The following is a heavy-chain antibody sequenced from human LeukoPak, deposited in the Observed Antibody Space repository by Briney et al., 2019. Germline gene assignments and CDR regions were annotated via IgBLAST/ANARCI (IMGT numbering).Heavy chain of an antibody. CDR1: GFTFSSYG. CDR2: IRHDGSTK. Sequence: GGSLRLSCAASGFTFSSYGMDWVRQAPGKGLEWVAFIRHDGSTKYYADSVKGRFTISRDNSKNTLYLQMNSLRAEDTAVYYCAKDFLYYDILTGYRDSDAFDIWGQGTMVTVSS. D-gene: IGHD3-9*01. CDR3: AKDFLYYDILTGYRDSDAFDI. J-gene: IGHJ3*02. V-gene: IGHV3-30*02.